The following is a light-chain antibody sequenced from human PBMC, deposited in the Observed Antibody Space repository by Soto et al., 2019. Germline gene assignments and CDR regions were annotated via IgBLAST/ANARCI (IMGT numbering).Light chain of an antibody. CDR1: ERINTF. CDR2: SAS. J-gene: IGKJ5*01. CDR3: QQSKSTPRT. V-gene: IGKV1-39*01. Sequence: DIQMTQSPSYLSASVGDRVSITCRANERINTFLNWYQQKPGKAPKLLIYSASSLQRGVPSSGSGSGAATDCSRTISGLQHEDVAVYYCQQSKSTPRTFGQGTRLEIK.